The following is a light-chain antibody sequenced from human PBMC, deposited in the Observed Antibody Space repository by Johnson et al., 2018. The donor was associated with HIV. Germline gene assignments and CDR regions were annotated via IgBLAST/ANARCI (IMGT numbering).Light chain of an antibody. V-gene: IGLV1-51*02. CDR3: GTWDSSLRENV. Sequence: QSILTQPPSVSAAPGQKVTISCSGSSSNIGNNYVSWYQQLPGTAPKLLIYENNKRPSGIPDRFSGSKSGTSATLGITGLQTGDEADYYCGTWDSSLRENVVGTGTKGTVL. CDR2: ENN. J-gene: IGLJ1*01. CDR1: SSNIGNNY.